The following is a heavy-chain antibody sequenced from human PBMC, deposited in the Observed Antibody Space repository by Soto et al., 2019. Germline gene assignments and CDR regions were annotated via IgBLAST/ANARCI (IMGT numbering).Heavy chain of an antibody. CDR1: GYTFTSYG. Sequence: QGHLVQSGAEVKQPGASVKVSCKASGYTFTSYGITWVRQAPGQGLEWMGWISAHNGNTDYAQKLQGRVIVTRDTSTSTAYMELRSLRSDDTAVYYCARGRYGDYWGQGALVTVSS. V-gene: IGHV1-18*01. CDR2: ISAHNGNT. D-gene: IGHD1-1*01. CDR3: ARGRYGDY. J-gene: IGHJ4*02.